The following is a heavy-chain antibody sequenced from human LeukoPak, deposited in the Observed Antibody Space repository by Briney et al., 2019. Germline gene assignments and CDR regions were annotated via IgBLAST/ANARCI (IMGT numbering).Heavy chain of an antibody. V-gene: IGHV1-69*13. CDR1: GGTFISYA. CDR3: ARGGDTAVAKDAFDI. Sequence: GASVKVSCKASGGTFISYAISWVRQAPGQGLEWMGGIIPIFGTANYAQKFQGRVTITADESTSTAYMELSSLRSEDTAVYYCARGGDTAVAKDAFDIWGQGTMVTVSS. J-gene: IGHJ3*02. CDR2: IIPIFGTA. D-gene: IGHD5-18*01.